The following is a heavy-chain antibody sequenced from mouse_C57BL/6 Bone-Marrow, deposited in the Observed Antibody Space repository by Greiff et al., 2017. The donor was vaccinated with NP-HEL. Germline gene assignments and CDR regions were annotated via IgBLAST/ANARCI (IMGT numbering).Heavy chain of an antibody. D-gene: IGHD4-1*01. CDR1: GFTFSSYG. V-gene: IGHV5-6*01. CDR3: ARHNWDGYAMDY. J-gene: IGHJ4*01. CDR2: ISSGGSYT. Sequence: EVKVVESGGDLVKPGGSLKLSCAASGFTFSSYGMSWVRQTPDKRLEWVATISSGGSYTYYPDSVKGRFTISRDNAKNTLYLQMSSLKSEDTAMYYCARHNWDGYAMDYWGQGTSVTVSS.